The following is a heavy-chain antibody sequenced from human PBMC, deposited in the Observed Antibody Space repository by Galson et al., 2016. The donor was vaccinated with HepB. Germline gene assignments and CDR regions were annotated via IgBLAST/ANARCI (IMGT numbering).Heavy chain of an antibody. J-gene: IGHJ6*02. D-gene: IGHD3-3*01. CDR2: IHYTGST. V-gene: IGHV4-61*01. CDR1: GDSVSSDTSY. Sequence: SETLSLTCTVSGDSVSSDTSYCSWIRQPPGRGLEWIGYIHYTGSTNYNPSLKSRVTTSMDTSKRQFSLNLTSAAAADTAVYYCARGATVFGVVNLPDVWGQGTTVTVSS. CDR3: ARGATVFGVVNLPDV.